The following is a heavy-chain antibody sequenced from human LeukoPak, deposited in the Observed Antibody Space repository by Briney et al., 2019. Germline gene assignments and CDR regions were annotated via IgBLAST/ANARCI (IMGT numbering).Heavy chain of an antibody. Sequence: PSETLSLTCTVSGGSISSSSYYWGWIRQPPGKGLEWIGSIYYSGSTYYNPSLKSRVTISVDTSKNQFSLKLSSVTAADTAVYYCAREGRFGGYYYYYMDVWGKGTTVTISS. CDR3: AREGRFGGYYYYYMDV. D-gene: IGHD3-10*01. J-gene: IGHJ6*03. CDR1: GGSISSSSYY. V-gene: IGHV4-39*07. CDR2: IYYSGST.